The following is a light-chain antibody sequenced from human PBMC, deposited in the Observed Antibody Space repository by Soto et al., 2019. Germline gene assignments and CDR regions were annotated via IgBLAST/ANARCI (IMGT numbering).Light chain of an antibody. CDR2: GAS. CDR3: QQYNNWWT. CDR1: QSVSSN. Sequence: EIVMTQSPATLSVSPGERATLSCRASQSVSSNLAWYQKKPGQAPRLLIYGASTRATGIPARFSGSGSGTEFPLTISRLQSDGFAVYYSQQYNNWWTFGQGTKVEIK. V-gene: IGKV3-15*01. J-gene: IGKJ1*01.